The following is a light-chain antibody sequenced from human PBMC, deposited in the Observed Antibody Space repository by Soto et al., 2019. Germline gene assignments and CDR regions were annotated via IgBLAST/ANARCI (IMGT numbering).Light chain of an antibody. CDR3: QQYGSSPPT. Sequence: EIVWIHSPVTLSLSPGERATLSFTASQSISRYLAWYQQKPGQGPRLLIYGASSRATGTPDRFSGSGSGTDFTLTINRLEPEDFALYYCQQYGSSPPTFGQGTKVDTK. V-gene: IGKV3-20*01. J-gene: IGKJ1*01. CDR2: GAS. CDR1: QSISRY.